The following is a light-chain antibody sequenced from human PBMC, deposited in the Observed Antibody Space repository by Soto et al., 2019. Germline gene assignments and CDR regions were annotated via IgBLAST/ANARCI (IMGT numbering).Light chain of an antibody. CDR2: GAS. CDR1: QSVSSSY. J-gene: IGKJ1*01. V-gene: IGKV3-20*01. Sequence: EIVLTQPPGTLSLSRWESATLSCRGSQSVSSSYLAWYQQKPGQAPRLLIYGASSRATGIPDRFSGSGSGTDFTLTISRLEPEDFAVYYCQQYGSSLRTFGQGTKVE. CDR3: QQYGSSLRT.